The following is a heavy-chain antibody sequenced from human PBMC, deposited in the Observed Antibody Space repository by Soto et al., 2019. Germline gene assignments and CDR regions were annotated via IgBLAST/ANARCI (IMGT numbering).Heavy chain of an antibody. CDR3: ARALSSGWPYYYYYYGMDV. CDR1: GYTFTCDD. J-gene: IGHJ6*02. Sequence: ANDYGNGYGYTFTCDDMHWVRQAPGQGLEWMGWINPNSGGTNYAQKFQGWVTMTRDTSISTAYMELSRLRSDDTAVYYCARALSSGWPYYYYYYGMDVWGQGTTVTVSS. V-gene: IGHV1-2*04. CDR2: INPNSGGT. D-gene: IGHD6-19*01.